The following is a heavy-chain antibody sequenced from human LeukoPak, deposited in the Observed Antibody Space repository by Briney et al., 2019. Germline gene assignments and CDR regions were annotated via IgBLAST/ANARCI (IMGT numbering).Heavy chain of an antibody. J-gene: IGHJ5*01. Sequence: GGSLRLSCAASGFTFKNFVMTWVRQAPGQGLDWVSAISGNTGATYYADSVKGRFTISRDNSKNTLYLQMNSLRAEDTAVYYCARKWWENWFDSWGQGALITVSS. CDR2: ISGNTGAT. D-gene: IGHD2-15*01. CDR3: ARKWWENWFDS. CDR1: GFTFKNFV. V-gene: IGHV3-23*01.